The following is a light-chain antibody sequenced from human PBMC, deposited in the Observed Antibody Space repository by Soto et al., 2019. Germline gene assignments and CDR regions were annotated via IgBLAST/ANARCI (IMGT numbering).Light chain of an antibody. V-gene: IGLV2-23*01. CDR1: SSDVGSYNL. CDR2: EGT. Sequence: QSALTQPASVSGSPGQSITISCTGTSSDVGSYNLVSWYQQHPGKAPKLMIYEGTKRPSGVSDRFSGSKSGNTASLTISGLQDEDEADYHCCSYAPSNKLVCGTGTKVTVL. CDR3: CSYAPSNKLV. J-gene: IGLJ1*01.